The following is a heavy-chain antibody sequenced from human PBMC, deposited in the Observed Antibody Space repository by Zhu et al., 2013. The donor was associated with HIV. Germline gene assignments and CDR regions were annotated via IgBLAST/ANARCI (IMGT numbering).Heavy chain of an antibody. CDR1: GGTFSSYT. CDR2: IIPILGIA. Sequence: QVQLVQSGAEVKKPGSSVKVSCKASGGTFSSYTISWVRQAPGQGLEWMGRIIPILGIANYAQKFQGRVTITADKSTSTAYMELSSLRSEDTAVYYCARDSDQLLYYYYYYGMDVWGQGTTVTVSS. J-gene: IGHJ6*02. CDR3: ARDSDQLLYYYYYYGMDV. D-gene: IGHD2-2*02. V-gene: IGHV1-69*08.